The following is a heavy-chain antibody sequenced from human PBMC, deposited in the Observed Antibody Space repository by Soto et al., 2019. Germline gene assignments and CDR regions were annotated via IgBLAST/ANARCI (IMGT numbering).Heavy chain of an antibody. J-gene: IGHJ4*02. V-gene: IGHV3-15*01. CDR3: YTARGTVGRRLRYFDWLTPKPFDY. D-gene: IGHD3-9*01. CDR2: IKSKTDDGTT. Sequence: GSLRLSVAASGFTFSNAWMSWVRQAPWKGLELVGRIKSKTDDGTTDYAAPVKGRVTISRNDSTTKLYLQMNRLKTADTAVYYCYTARGTVGRRLRYFDWLTPKPFDYWGQGPLVTVSS. CDR1: GFTFSNAW.